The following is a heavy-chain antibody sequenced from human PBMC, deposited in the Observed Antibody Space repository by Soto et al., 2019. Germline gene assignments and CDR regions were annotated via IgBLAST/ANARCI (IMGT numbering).Heavy chain of an antibody. Sequence: QVQLVQSGAEGKKPGASVKFSCKASGYTFSDYGITWGRQAPGQGLEWMGGTSISSGNTHFEESLHGRVTMTLDKTLAAYMELMRLISDDSAMYYCARSYNYGSYWFFDLWGRGTLVT. CDR2: TSISSGNT. CDR1: GYTFSDYG. CDR3: ARSYNYGSYWFFDL. D-gene: IGHD3-10*01. J-gene: IGHJ2*01. V-gene: IGHV1-18*04.